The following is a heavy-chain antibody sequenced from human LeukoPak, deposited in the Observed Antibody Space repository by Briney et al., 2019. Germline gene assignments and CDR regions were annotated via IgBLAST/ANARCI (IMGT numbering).Heavy chain of an antibody. CDR1: GGSISSYY. CDR3: ARALRGYSGYDLFNFDY. Sequence: PSETLSLTCTVSGGSISSYYWSWIRQPPGKGLEWIGYIYYRGSTNYDPSLKSRVTISVDTSKNQFSLKLSSVTAADTAVYYCARALRGYSGYDLFNFDYWGQGTLVTVSS. D-gene: IGHD5-12*01. J-gene: IGHJ4*02. V-gene: IGHV4-59*01. CDR2: IYYRGST.